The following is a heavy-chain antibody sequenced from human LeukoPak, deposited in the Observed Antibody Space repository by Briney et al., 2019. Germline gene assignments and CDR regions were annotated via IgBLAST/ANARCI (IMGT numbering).Heavy chain of an antibody. D-gene: IGHD1-26*01. V-gene: IGHV3-48*02. J-gene: IGHJ4*02. Sequence: GGSLRLSCAASGFTFSSYSMNWVRQAPGKGLEWVSYISSSSSTIYYADSVKGRFTVSRDNAKNSLYLQMNSLRDEDTAVYYCAREIGDSGSYYTTYFDYWGQGTLVTVSS. CDR3: AREIGDSGSYYTTYFDY. CDR2: ISSSSSTI. CDR1: GFTFSSYS.